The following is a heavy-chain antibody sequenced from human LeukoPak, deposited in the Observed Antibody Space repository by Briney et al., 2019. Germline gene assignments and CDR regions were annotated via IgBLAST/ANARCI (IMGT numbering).Heavy chain of an antibody. Sequence: GGSLRLSCAASGFTFSSYAMSWVRQAPGKGLEWVSVISGSGGSTYYADSVKGRFTISRDNSKNTLYLQMNSLRAEDTAVYYCAERPRLLWFGELSRNYFDYWGQGTLVTVSS. V-gene: IGHV3-23*01. CDR1: GFTFSSYA. CDR2: ISGSGGST. D-gene: IGHD3-10*01. CDR3: AERPRLLWFGELSRNYFDY. J-gene: IGHJ4*02.